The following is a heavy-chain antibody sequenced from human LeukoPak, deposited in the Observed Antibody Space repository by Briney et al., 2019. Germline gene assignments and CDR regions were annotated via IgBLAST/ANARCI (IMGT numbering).Heavy chain of an antibody. J-gene: IGHJ4*02. CDR2: IYYSGST. D-gene: IGHD6-13*01. CDR3: ARHFWTAAATDY. Sequence: TSETLSLTCTVSGGSISSSSYYWGWIRQPPGKGLEWIGSIYYSGSTYYNPSLKSRVTISVDTSKNQFYLKLSSVTAADTAVYYCARHFWTAAATDYWGQGTLVTVSS. V-gene: IGHV4-39*01. CDR1: GGSISSSSYY.